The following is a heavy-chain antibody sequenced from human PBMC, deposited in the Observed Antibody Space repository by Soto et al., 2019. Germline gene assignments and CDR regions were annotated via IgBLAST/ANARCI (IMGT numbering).Heavy chain of an antibody. Sequence: SETLSLTCTVSGGSIISGYWSWIRQPPGKGLEWIGYISYSVNTNYNPSLKSRVTMSVDTPKNQFSLRLSSVTTADTAVYYCAGLRGYAGSPIDYWGQGTLVTVSS. CDR1: GGSIISGY. CDR2: ISYSVNT. V-gene: IGHV4-59*01. CDR3: AGLRGYAGSPIDY. J-gene: IGHJ4*02. D-gene: IGHD2-15*01.